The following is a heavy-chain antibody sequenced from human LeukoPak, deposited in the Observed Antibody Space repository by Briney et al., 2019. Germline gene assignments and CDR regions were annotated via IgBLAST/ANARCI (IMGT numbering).Heavy chain of an antibody. CDR1: GFTFSSYW. J-gene: IGHJ5*02. CDR3: ARVGRFLEWLLSPASNWFDP. Sequence: GGSLRLSCAASGFTFSSYWMSWVRQAPGKGLEWVANIKQDGSEKYNVDSVKGRFTISRDNAKNSLYLQMNSLRAEDTAVYYCARVGRFLEWLLSPASNWFDPWGQGTLVTVSS. D-gene: IGHD3-3*01. V-gene: IGHV3-7*01. CDR2: IKQDGSEK.